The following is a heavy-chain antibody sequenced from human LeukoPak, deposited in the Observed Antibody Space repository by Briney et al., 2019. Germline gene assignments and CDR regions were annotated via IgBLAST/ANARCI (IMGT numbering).Heavy chain of an antibody. CDR1: GFTFSSYS. D-gene: IGHD3-22*01. CDR2: ISSSSSYI. V-gene: IGHV3-21*01. CDR3: ARDSTYYYDSSGYYP. J-gene: IGHJ4*02. Sequence: GGSLRLSCAASGFTFSSYSMNWVRQAPGKGLEWVSSISSSSSYIYYADSVKGRFTISRDNAKNSLYLQMNSLRAEDTAVYYRARDSTYYYDSSGYYPRGQGTLVTVSS.